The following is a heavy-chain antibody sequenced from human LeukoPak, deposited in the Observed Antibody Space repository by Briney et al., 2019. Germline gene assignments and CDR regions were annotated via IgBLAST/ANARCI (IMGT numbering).Heavy chain of an antibody. D-gene: IGHD4-11*01. CDR2: MNPNSGNT. Sequence: ASVKVSCKASGYTFTSYDINWVRQATGQGLEWMGWMNPNSGNTGYAQKFQGRVTMTRNTSISTAYMELSSLRSEDTAVYYCARQQLQQPVFDPWGQGTLVTVSS. CDR1: GYTFTSYD. V-gene: IGHV1-8*01. CDR3: ARQQLQQPVFDP. J-gene: IGHJ5*02.